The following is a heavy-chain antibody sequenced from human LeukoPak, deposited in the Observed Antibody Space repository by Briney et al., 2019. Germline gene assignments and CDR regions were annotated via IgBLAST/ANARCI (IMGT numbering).Heavy chain of an antibody. V-gene: IGHV1-18*01. CDR1: GYTFTSYG. CDR3: ARGAPSMDV. J-gene: IGHJ6*03. CDR2: VSPYNGKT. Sequence: GASVKVSCKASGYTFTSYGLSWVRQAPGQGLEWTGWVSPYNGKTNYAQKFQGRVTMTTDTATNTAHMELRSLRSDDTAVYYCARGAPSMDVWGKGTTLTVSS.